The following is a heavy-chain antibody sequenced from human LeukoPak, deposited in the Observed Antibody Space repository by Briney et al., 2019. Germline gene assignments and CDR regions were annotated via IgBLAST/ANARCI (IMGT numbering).Heavy chain of an antibody. Sequence: PSETLSLTCTVSGGSIASSYDHWSWIRPPPGKGLEWIATIVYSGNTYYNSSLKSRVTISVDTSKTQFSLKLSSVTAADTAVYYCARRGISQPGGGPWGQGTLVTVSS. V-gene: IGHV4-39*01. CDR3: ARRGISQPGGGP. J-gene: IGHJ5*02. D-gene: IGHD1-26*01. CDR1: GGSIASSYDH. CDR2: IVYSGNT.